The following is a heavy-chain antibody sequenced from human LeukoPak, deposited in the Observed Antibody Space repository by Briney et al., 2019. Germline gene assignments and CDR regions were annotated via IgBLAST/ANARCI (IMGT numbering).Heavy chain of an antibody. V-gene: IGHV3-48*03. CDR3: ARAPGYSDYVFDY. CDR2: ISSTGSTI. Sequence: PGGSLRLSCAASGFTFSSYEMNWLRQGPGKGLEWVSYISSTGSTIYYADSVKGRFTISRDNAKNSLYLQMNSLRAEDTAVYCCARAPGYSDYVFDYWGQGALVTVSS. J-gene: IGHJ4*02. CDR1: GFTFSSYE. D-gene: IGHD5-12*01.